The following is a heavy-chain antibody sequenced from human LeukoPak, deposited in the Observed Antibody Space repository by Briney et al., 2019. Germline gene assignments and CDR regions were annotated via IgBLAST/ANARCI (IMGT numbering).Heavy chain of an antibody. CDR1: GFTFSSYA. CDR3: AKAYTSYFDC. D-gene: IGHD3-16*01. CDR2: ISGSGGST. J-gene: IGHJ4*02. V-gene: IGHV3-23*01. Sequence: GGSLRLFCAAYGFTFSSYAMSWVRPAPGKGLEWVSPISGSGGSTYYAVSVKGRLTISRDNSKSTLYLQMNSLSAEDTAVYYCAKAYTSYFDCWGQGTLVTVSS.